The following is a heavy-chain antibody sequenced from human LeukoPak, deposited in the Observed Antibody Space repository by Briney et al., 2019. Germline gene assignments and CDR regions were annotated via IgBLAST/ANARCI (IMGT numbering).Heavy chain of an antibody. CDR1: GFTFSSYA. V-gene: IGHV3-23*01. CDR3: ATATALFYYDSSESDAFDI. Sequence: GGSLRLSCAASGFTFSSYAMSWVRQAPGKGLEWVSAISGSGGRTYYADSVKGRFTISRDNSKNTLYLQMNSLRAEDTAVYYCATATALFYYDSSESDAFDIWGQGTMVTVSS. D-gene: IGHD3-22*01. CDR2: ISGSGGRT. J-gene: IGHJ3*02.